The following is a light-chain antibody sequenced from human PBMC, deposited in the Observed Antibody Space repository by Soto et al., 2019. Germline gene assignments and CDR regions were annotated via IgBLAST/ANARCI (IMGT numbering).Light chain of an antibody. J-gene: IGLJ2*01. Sequence: QLVLTQSPSASASLGASVKLTCTLISGHSSYAIAWHQQQPEKGPRYLMKLNSDGSHSKGDAIPDRFSGSSSGAERYLTIYCLQSEDEADYYCQTWGTGIQVFGGGTKVTVL. V-gene: IGLV4-69*01. CDR2: LNSDGSH. CDR1: SGHSSYA. CDR3: QTWGTGIQV.